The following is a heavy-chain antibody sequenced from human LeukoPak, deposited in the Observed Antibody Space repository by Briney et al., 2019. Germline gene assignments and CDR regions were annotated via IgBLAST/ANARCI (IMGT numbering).Heavy chain of an antibody. CDR2: ISTDNGNT. Sequence: ASVKVSCKSSGYSFTSYGINWVRQAPGQGLEWMGWISTDNGNTDYAQNLQGRVTMTTDTSTSTAYMEVRSLRSDDTAVYYCARAYSYGYGPPDYWGQETLVTVSS. CDR1: GYSFTSYG. V-gene: IGHV1-18*04. D-gene: IGHD5-18*01. J-gene: IGHJ4*02. CDR3: ARAYSYGYGPPDY.